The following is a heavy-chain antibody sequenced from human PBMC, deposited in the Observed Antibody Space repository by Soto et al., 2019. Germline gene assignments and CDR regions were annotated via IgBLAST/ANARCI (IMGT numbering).Heavy chain of an antibody. D-gene: IGHD1-1*01. CDR3: ARGAYKYYYYGMDV. Sequence: PSETLSLTCTVSGGSISSYYWSWIRQPPGKGLEWIGYIYYSGTTNYNPSLKSRVTISVDTSTNQFPLKLSSVTAADTAIYYCARGAYKYYYYGMDVWGQGTTVTVSS. CDR1: GGSISSYY. V-gene: IGHV4-59*01. CDR2: IYYSGTT. J-gene: IGHJ6*02.